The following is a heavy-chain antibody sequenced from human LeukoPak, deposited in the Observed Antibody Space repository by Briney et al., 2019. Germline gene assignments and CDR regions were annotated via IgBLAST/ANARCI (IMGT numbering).Heavy chain of an antibody. D-gene: IGHD6-13*01. CDR1: GYTFTDYY. CDR2: INPNSGGT. J-gene: IGHJ4*02. CDR3: ARANPYGQQLVPDY. Sequence: ASVKVSCKASGYTFTDYYVHWVRQAPGQGLEWMGWINPNSGGTDYAQKFQGRVTMTRDTSISTAYMELSSLRSEDTAVYYCARANPYGQQLVPDYWGQGTLVTVSS. V-gene: IGHV1-2*02.